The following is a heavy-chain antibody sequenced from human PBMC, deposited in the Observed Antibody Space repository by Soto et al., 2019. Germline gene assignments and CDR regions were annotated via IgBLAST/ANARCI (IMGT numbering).Heavy chain of an antibody. CDR1: GYSIRSGNW. J-gene: IGHJ5*02. V-gene: IGHV4-28*01. CDR2: IYYSGST. D-gene: IGHD2-8*01. CDR3: ARYCNSGDCHRWFDP. Sequence: SETLSLTCAVSGYSIRSGNWWGWIRQPPGKGLEWIGYIYYSGSTYYNPSLKSRVTMSVDTSKNQFSLKLSSVTAVDTAVYYCARYCNSGDCHRWFDPWGQGTLVTVSS.